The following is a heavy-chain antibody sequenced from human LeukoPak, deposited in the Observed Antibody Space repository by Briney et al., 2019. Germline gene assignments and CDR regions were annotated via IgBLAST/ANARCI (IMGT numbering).Heavy chain of an antibody. Sequence: GGSLRLSCAASGFTFSSYAMHWVRHAPGKGLEWVSGISWNSGSIGYADSVKGRFTISRDNAKNSLYLQMNSLRAEDTALYYCAKAYYYLSGTYRALDYWGQGTLVTVSS. CDR2: ISWNSGSI. V-gene: IGHV3-9*01. CDR3: AKAYYYLSGTYRALDY. CDR1: GFTFSSYA. J-gene: IGHJ4*02. D-gene: IGHD3-10*01.